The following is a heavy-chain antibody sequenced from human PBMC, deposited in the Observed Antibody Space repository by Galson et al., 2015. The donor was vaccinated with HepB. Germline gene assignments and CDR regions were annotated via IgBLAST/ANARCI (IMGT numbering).Heavy chain of an antibody. D-gene: IGHD3-22*01. Sequence: SVKVSCKASGGTFSSYAISWVRQAPGQGLEWMGRIIPILGIANYAQKSQGRVTITADKSTSTAYMELSSLRSEDTAVYYCARETRATYYYDSSGYNDAFDIWGQGTMVTVSS. CDR2: IIPILGIA. CDR3: ARETRATYYYDSSGYNDAFDI. V-gene: IGHV1-69*04. J-gene: IGHJ3*02. CDR1: GGTFSSYA.